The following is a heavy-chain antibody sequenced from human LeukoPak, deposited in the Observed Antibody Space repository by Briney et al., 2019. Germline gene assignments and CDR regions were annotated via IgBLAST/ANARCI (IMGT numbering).Heavy chain of an antibody. D-gene: IGHD3-10*01. Sequence: SETLSLTCTVSGFSISSDYYWGWIRQPPGRGLEWLGSVSHSGITYYNSSLNSRVTISVDTSKNHFSLTVNSVTAADTAVYYCARLVIPWGQGILVTVSS. CDR1: GFSISSDYY. CDR2: VSHSGIT. J-gene: IGHJ5*02. V-gene: IGHV4-38-2*02. CDR3: ARLVIP.